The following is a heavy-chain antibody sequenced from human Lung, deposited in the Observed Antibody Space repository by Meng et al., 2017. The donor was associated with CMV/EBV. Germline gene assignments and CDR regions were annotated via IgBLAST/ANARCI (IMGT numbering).Heavy chain of an antibody. CDR1: GYTFTSYY. CDR3: ARDRERGYSYGISDY. V-gene: IGHV1-46*01. CDR2: INPSGGST. D-gene: IGHD5-18*01. J-gene: IGHJ4*02. Sequence: ASVKVSCKASGYTFTSYYMHWVRQAPGQGLEWMGIINPSGGSTSYAQKFQGRVTMTRDTSTSTVYMELSSLRSEDTAVYYCARDRERGYSYGISDYWGQGNXVTVDS.